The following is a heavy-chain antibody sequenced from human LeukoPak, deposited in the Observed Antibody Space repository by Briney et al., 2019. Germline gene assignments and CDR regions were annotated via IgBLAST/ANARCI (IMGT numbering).Heavy chain of an antibody. D-gene: IGHD2-15*01. CDR3: ARGPTPAPQYYFDY. Sequence: PSETLSLTCTVSGGSISSSNYYWGWIRQPPGKGLEWIGSIYYSGSTYYNPSLKSRVTISVDTSKNQFSLKLSSVSAADTAVYYCARGPTPAPQYYFDYWGQGTLVTVSS. V-gene: IGHV4-39*07. CDR1: GGSISSSNYY. CDR2: IYYSGST. J-gene: IGHJ4*02.